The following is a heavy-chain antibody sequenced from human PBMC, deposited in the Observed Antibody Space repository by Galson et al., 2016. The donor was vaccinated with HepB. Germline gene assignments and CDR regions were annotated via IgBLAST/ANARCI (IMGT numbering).Heavy chain of an antibody. CDR2: ITPIFGTA. Sequence: SVKVSCKASGGTFTNYVIGWVRQAPGQGLEWMGGITPIFGTANYAQKFQGRVTINADTSTNTAYMELSSLRSDDTAVYYCARLDAFSYPYYFDNWGQGTLVTVSS. CDR1: GGTFTNYV. CDR3: ARLDAFSYPYYFDN. D-gene: IGHD5-24*01. J-gene: IGHJ4*02. V-gene: IGHV1-69*06.